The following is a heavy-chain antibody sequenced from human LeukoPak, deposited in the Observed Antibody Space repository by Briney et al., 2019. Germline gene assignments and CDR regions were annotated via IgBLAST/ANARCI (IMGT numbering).Heavy chain of an antibody. CDR2: IYYSGST. J-gene: IGHJ4*02. D-gene: IGHD4-17*01. V-gene: IGHV4-59*01. CDR3: ARGGDYPVVFDY. CDR1: GGSISSYY. Sequence: PSETLSLTCTVSGGSISSYYWSWIRQPPGKGLEWIGYIYYSGSTNCNPSLKSRVTISVDTSKNQFSLKLSSVTAADTAVYYCARGGDYPVVFDYWGQGTLVTVSS.